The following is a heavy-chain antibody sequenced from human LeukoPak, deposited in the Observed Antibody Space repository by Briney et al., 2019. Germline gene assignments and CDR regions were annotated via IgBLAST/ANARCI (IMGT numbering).Heavy chain of an antibody. CDR1: GYTFISYY. J-gene: IGHJ4*02. Sequence: AAGKVSCKASGYTFISYYMHWVRQAPGQGLEWMGIINISGGGTSHAQKFQGRVTISRDTSTSTVKMELSSLRSEDTAVYYCAGSSVERQQVARFDYWGQGTLVTVSS. D-gene: IGHD6-13*01. V-gene: IGHV1-46*01. CDR2: INISGGGT. CDR3: AGSSVERQQVARFDY.